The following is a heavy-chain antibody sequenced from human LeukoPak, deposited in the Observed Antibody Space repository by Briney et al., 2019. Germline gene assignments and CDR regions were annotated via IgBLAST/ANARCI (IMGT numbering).Heavy chain of an antibody. CDR3: ASSPGRDYYYYMDV. V-gene: IGHV3-11*01. D-gene: IGHD1-14*01. J-gene: IGHJ6*03. CDR2: ISSSGSTI. CDR1: AFTFSDYY. Sequence: RGSLRLSCAASAFTFSDYYMSWIRQAPGKGLEWVSYISSSGSTIYYADSVKGRFTISRDNAKNSLYLQMNSLRAEDTAVYYCASSPGRDYYYYMDVWGKGTTVTVSS.